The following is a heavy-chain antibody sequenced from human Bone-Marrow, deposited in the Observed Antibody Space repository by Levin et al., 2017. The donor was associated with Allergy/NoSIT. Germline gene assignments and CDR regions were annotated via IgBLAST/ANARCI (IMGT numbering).Heavy chain of an antibody. V-gene: IGHV3-30*18. Sequence: GGSLRLSCAASGFTFSSYGMHWIRQAPGKGLEWVAVISYDGSNKYYADSVKGRFTISRDNSKNTLYLQMNSLRAEDTAVYYCAKPSPRYSSGWREYYYYMDVWGKGTTVTVSS. CDR3: AKPSPRYSSGWREYYYYMDV. CDR1: GFTFSSYG. J-gene: IGHJ6*03. CDR2: ISYDGSNK. D-gene: IGHD6-19*01.